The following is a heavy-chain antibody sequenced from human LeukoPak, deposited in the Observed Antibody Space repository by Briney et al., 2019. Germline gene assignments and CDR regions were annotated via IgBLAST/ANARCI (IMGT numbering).Heavy chain of an antibody. Sequence: ASVKVSCKASGYTFTGYYMHWVRQAPGQGLEWMGWINPNSGGTNYAQKFQGRVTMTRDTSISTAYMELSRLRSEDTAVYYCARVRGVRPVDDAFDIWGQGTMVTVSS. D-gene: IGHD3-10*01. CDR2: INPNSGGT. CDR1: GYTFTGYY. CDR3: ARVRGVRPVDDAFDI. V-gene: IGHV1-2*02. J-gene: IGHJ3*02.